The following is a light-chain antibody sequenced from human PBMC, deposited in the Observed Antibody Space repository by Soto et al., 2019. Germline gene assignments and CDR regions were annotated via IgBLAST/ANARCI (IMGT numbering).Light chain of an antibody. CDR3: ATWDESLNGVV. J-gene: IGLJ2*01. V-gene: IGLV1-44*01. CDR2: SNN. CDR1: SSNIGSNT. Sequence: QSVLTQPPSASETPGQRVTISCSGSSSNIGSNTVNWYQQLPGTAPKLLIHSNNQRPSGVPDRFSGSKSGTSASLAISGLQSEDEADYYCATWDESLNGVVFGGGTKLTVL.